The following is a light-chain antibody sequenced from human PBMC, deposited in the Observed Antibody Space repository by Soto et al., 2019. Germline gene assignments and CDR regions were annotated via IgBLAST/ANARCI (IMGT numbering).Light chain of an antibody. CDR1: SSDVGGYNY. V-gene: IGLV2-14*01. Sequence: QSALTQPASVSGSPGQSITISCTGTSSDVGGYNYVSWYQQHPGTAPKFMIYEISNRPSGVSNRFSGSKSGTTASLTISGHQDDDAADYYCSSYTSSSTLVFGTGTKLTVL. CDR3: SSYTSSSTLV. J-gene: IGLJ1*01. CDR2: EIS.